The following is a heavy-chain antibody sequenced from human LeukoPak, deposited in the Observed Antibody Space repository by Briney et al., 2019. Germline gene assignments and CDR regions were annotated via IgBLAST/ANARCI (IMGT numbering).Heavy chain of an antibody. J-gene: IGHJ4*02. CDR2: IDWDDDK. CDR3: ARIVYYDSSGYFLFDY. Sequence: SGPALVKPTQTLTLTCTFSGFSLSTSGMCVSWIRQPPGKALEWLARIDWDDDKYYSTSLKTRLTISKDTSKNQVVLTMTNMDPVDTATYYCARIVYYDSSGYFLFDYWGQGTLVTVSS. CDR1: GFSLSTSGMC. V-gene: IGHV2-70*11. D-gene: IGHD3-22*01.